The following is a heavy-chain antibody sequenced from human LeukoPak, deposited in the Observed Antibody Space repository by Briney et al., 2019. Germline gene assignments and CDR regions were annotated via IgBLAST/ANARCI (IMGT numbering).Heavy chain of an antibody. V-gene: IGHV4-31*03. CDR2: IYYSGST. J-gene: IGHJ4*02. CDR1: GGSISSGGYY. D-gene: IGHD3-22*01. CDR3: AIDRSGYYHFDY. Sequence: PSETLSLTCSVSGGSISSGGYYWSWIRQRPGKGLEWIGYIYYSGSTYYNPSLKSRVTISVDTSKNQFSLKLSSVTAADTAVYYCAIDRSGYYHFDYWGQGTLVTVSS.